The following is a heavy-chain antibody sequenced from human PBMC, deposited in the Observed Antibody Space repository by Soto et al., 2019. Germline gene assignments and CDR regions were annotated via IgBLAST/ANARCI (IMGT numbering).Heavy chain of an antibody. CDR3: AHAGDYDLLSFDH. Sequence: QITLKESGPPLVRPAQTLTLTCAFSGFSLTTTSMGVAWIRQPPGKALEWLALIYWDDDPRYSPSLKDRLTISKDTSRSRVVLTISNMNPEDTGTYFCAHAGDYDLLSFDHWGPGTLVTVSS. D-gene: IGHD4-17*01. CDR1: GFSLTTTSMG. J-gene: IGHJ4*02. CDR2: IYWDDDP. V-gene: IGHV2-5*02.